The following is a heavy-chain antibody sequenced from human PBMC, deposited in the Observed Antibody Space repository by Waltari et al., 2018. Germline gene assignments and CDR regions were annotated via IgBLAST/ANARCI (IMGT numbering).Heavy chain of an antibody. CDR2: MNPNSGNT. D-gene: IGHD6-19*01. CDR1: GYTFTSYD. J-gene: IGHJ6*02. V-gene: IGHV1-8*01. Sequence: QVRLVQSGAEVKKPGASVKVSCKASGYTFTSYDINWVRQATGQGLEWMGWMNPNSGNTGYAQKFQGRGTMTRNTSISTAYMELSSLRSEDTAVYYCARAFHSSGQTNDYYGMDVWGQGTTVTVSS. CDR3: ARAFHSSGQTNDYYGMDV.